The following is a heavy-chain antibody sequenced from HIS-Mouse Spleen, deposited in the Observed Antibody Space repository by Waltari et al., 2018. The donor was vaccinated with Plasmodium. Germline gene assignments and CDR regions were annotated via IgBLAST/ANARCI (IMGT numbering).Heavy chain of an antibody. Sequence: QLQLQESGPGLVKPSETLSLTCTVSGGSISSSSYYWGWIRQPPGKGLEWIGSIYYSGRTYYNPSLKSRVTISVDTSKNQFSLKRSSVTAADTAVYYCARQLAYYDFWSGYSRGYYFDYWGQGTLVTVSS. V-gene: IGHV4-39*01. CDR3: ARQLAYYDFWSGYSRGYYFDY. J-gene: IGHJ4*02. CDR2: IYYSGRT. CDR1: GGSISSSSYY. D-gene: IGHD3-3*01.